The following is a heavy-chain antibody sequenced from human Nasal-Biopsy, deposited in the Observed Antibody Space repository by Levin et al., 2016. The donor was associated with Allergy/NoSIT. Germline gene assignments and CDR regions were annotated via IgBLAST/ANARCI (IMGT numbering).Heavy chain of an antibody. CDR2: IYDGGSA. Sequence: SETLSLTCTVSDGSISYYYWSWIRQPPGKALEWIGYIYDGGSAGYHPSLKGRISISIDASKNQFSLELRSLTAADTAVYYCASSFRDVLTANQDNSFHVWGQGTMVTVSS. V-gene: IGHV4-59*01. J-gene: IGHJ3*01. CDR1: DGSISYYY. CDR3: ASSFRDVLTANQDNSFHV. D-gene: IGHD3-9*01.